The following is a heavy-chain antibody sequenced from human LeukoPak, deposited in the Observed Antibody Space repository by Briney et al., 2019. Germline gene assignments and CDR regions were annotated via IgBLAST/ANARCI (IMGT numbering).Heavy chain of an antibody. CDR2: FIPMFGTA. Sequence: ASVKVSCKASGDTFSSYAVSWVRQAPGQGLEWMGGFIPMFGTADYRQKFQDRVSITMDESTTTAYTELSSLTSEDTAVYYCARVKLGRPYGSTGDFYNMDVWGKGTTVTVSS. CDR1: GDTFSSYA. D-gene: IGHD3-10*01. V-gene: IGHV1-69*05. CDR3: ARVKLGRPYGSTGDFYNMDV. J-gene: IGHJ6*03.